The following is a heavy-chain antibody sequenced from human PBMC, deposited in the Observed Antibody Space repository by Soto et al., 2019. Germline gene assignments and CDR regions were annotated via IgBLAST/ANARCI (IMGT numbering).Heavy chain of an antibody. CDR3: AREGPGVDFDY. V-gene: IGHV1-3*01. J-gene: IGHJ4*02. CDR1: GYTFTSYA. CDR2: INAGNGNT. Sequence: QVQLVQSGAEVKKPGASVKVSCKASGYTFTSYAMHWVRQAPGQRLEWMGWINAGNGNTKYSQKFQGRVTITRDTSASTAYIELRRLRSEDTAVYYCAREGPGVDFDYWGQGTLVTVSS. D-gene: IGHD3-10*01.